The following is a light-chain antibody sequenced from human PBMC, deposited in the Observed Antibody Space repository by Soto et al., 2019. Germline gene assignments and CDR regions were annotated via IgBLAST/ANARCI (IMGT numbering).Light chain of an antibody. CDR2: AAS. CDR1: QSISNY. Sequence: DIQMTQSPSSLSASVGDRVTITCRASQSISNYLNWYQQKPVKAPKVLIYAASNLQSGVPSRFNGSGSGTDFTLTISSLQPEDFATYYCQQSSSTPITFGQGTRLEIE. V-gene: IGKV1-39*01. J-gene: IGKJ5*01. CDR3: QQSSSTPIT.